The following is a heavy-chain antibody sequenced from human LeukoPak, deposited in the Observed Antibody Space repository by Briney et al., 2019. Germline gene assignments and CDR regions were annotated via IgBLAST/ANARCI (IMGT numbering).Heavy chain of an antibody. CDR1: DASFNSGDYY. CDR2: IHYSGST. Sequence: PSETLSLTCTVSDASFNSGDYYWTWIRQPPEKGLEWIGYIHYSGSTYYNPSLKSRVSISVDTSKNHFSLNLNSVTPADTAFYYCARYYCGSASCPGVDSWGQGTLVTVSS. J-gene: IGHJ4*02. V-gene: IGHV4-30-4*01. CDR3: ARYYCGSASCPGVDS. D-gene: IGHD2-2*01.